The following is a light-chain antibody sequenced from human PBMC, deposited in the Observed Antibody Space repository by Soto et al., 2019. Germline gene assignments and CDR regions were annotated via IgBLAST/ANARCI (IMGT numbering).Light chain of an antibody. CDR1: TSNIGSDT. CDR2: LNN. V-gene: IGLV1-44*01. J-gene: IGLJ2*01. CDR3: AAWDDSLNGVV. Sequence: QSVLTQPPSASGTPGQRVTISCSGSTSNIGSDTVNWYQQLPGTAPKLLIYLNNQRPSGVPDRFSGSKSGTSASLAISGIQSEDEADYYCAAWDDSLNGVVFGGGTKLTVL.